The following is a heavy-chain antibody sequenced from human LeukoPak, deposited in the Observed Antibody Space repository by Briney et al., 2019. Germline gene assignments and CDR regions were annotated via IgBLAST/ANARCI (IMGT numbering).Heavy chain of an antibody. CDR1: GDSISSGDYY. J-gene: IGHJ5*02. Sequence: PSETLSLTCTVSGDSISSGDYYWSWIRQPAGKGLEWIGRISSSGSTNYNPSLKSRVTMSVDTSKNQFSLKLSSMTAADTAVYFCARGMSAAYDYNWFDDWGQGTLVTVSS. CDR2: ISSSGST. V-gene: IGHV4-61*02. D-gene: IGHD5-12*01. CDR3: ARGMSAAYDYNWFDD.